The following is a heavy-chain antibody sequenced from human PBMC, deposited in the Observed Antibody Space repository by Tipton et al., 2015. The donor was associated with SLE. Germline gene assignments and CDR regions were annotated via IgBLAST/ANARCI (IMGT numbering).Heavy chain of an antibody. CDR1: GGSISGYY. V-gene: IGHV4-59*08. J-gene: IGHJ3*01. CDR3: ARHIGGGYDAFDV. D-gene: IGHD3-10*01. CDR2: IHYRGST. Sequence: TLSLTCTVSGGSISGYYWSWVRQPPGQGLEWIGYIHYRGSTNYNPSLKSRVTISLDTSENLFSLRRTTVTAADTAVYYCARHIGGGYDAFDVWCHGALVTVSS.